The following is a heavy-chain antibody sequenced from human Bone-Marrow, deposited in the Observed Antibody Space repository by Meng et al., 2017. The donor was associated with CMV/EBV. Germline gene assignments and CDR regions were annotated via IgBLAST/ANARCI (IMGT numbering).Heavy chain of an antibody. D-gene: IGHD5-12*01. CDR1: GFTFSSYW. Sequence: GGSLRLSCAASGFTFSSYWLSWVRQAPGKGLEWVANIKQDGYEKYSVDSVRGRFTISRDNAKNSLYLQMNSLRAEDTAVYYCARATSHIVAIYYFEYWGQGTLVNVAS. J-gene: IGHJ4*02. CDR3: ARATSHIVAIYYFEY. CDR2: IKQDGYEK. V-gene: IGHV3-7*01.